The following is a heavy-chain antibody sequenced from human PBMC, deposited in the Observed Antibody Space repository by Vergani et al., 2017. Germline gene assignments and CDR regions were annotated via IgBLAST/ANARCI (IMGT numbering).Heavy chain of an antibody. D-gene: IGHD6-13*01. Sequence: QVQLVQSGAEVKKPGASVTVSCKASGYTFTGYYMHWVRQAPGQGLEWMGWINPNSGCTHYAQKFQGWVTMTRDTSISTAYMELSRLRSDDTAVYYCARARAALTRHPFDPWGQGTLVTVSS. CDR2: INPNSGCT. V-gene: IGHV1-2*04. J-gene: IGHJ5*02. CDR3: ARARAALTRHPFDP. CDR1: GYTFTGYY.